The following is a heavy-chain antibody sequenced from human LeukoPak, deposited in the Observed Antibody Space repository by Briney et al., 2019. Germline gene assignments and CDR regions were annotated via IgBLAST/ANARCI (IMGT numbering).Heavy chain of an antibody. J-gene: IGHJ6*03. V-gene: IGHV3-53*05. Sequence: GGSLRLSCAASGFTVSSNYMSWVRQAPGKGLEWVSVIYSGGSTSYADSVKGRFTISRDNSKNTLYLQMGSLRAEDMAVSYCARDRYGAYYYMDVWGKGSTVTVSS. CDR2: IYSGGST. CDR3: ARDRYGAYYYMDV. CDR1: GFTVSSNY. D-gene: IGHD4-17*01.